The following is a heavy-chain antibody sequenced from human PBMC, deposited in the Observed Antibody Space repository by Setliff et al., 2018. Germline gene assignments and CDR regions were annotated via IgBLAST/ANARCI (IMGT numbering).Heavy chain of an antibody. J-gene: IGHJ4*02. Sequence: GGSLRLSCAASGFNFVAYSMNWVRQAPGKGLEWVSHISSGTGTIYYADSVKGRFTISRDNAKNSAYLQMNGLRADDTAVYYCATSGGSSDYWGQGTLVTVSS. CDR3: ATSGGSSDY. CDR2: ISSGTGTI. V-gene: IGHV3-48*01. CDR1: GFNFVAYS. D-gene: IGHD1-26*01.